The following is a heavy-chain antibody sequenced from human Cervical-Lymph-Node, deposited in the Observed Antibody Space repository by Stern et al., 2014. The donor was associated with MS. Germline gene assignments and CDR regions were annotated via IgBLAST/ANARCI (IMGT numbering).Heavy chain of an antibody. CDR1: GGSISSGSYY. Sequence: QVQLQESGPGLVKPSQTLSLTCTVSGGSISSGSYYWSLIRQPAGKGLEWIGQIYTRGSTNYNPSLKSRVTMSLDTSKNQFSLNVISVTAADTAVYYCARFEARITRYYDGMDVWGQGTTVTVSS. J-gene: IGHJ6*02. D-gene: IGHD1-20*01. V-gene: IGHV4-61*02. CDR2: IYTRGST. CDR3: ARFEARITRYYDGMDV.